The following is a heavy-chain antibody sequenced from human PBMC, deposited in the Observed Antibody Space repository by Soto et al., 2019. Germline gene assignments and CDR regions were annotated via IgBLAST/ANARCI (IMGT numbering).Heavy chain of an antibody. CDR1: GGSFIGYY. J-gene: IGHJ6*02. CDR3: ARGGRRSPGMDV. Sequence: SETLSLTCAVYGGSFIGYYWSWIRQPPGKGLEWIGEINHSGSTNYNPSLKSRVTISVDTSKNQFSLKLSSVTAADTAVYYCARGGRRSPGMDVWGQGTTVTV. CDR2: INHSGST. V-gene: IGHV4-34*09.